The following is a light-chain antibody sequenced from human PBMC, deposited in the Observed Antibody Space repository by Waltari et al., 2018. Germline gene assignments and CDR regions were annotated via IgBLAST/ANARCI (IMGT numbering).Light chain of an antibody. Sequence: IQMSQSPSSLSASVGDRVTITCRASQGISSYLNWYQQKPGKAPKLLIYYANSLASGVPSRFSGSGSGTEFTLTISSLQPGDFATYYCQQGNSNPLTFGGGTKVEIK. J-gene: IGKJ4*01. V-gene: IGKV1-13*02. CDR2: YAN. CDR3: QQGNSNPLT. CDR1: QGISSY.